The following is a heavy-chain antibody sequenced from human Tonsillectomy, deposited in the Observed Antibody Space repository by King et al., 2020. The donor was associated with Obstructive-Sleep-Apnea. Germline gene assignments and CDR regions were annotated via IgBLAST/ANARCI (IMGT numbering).Heavy chain of an antibody. CDR3: ARLWLGDVDWFDP. V-gene: IGHV4-59*01. CDR1: GGSIRSYY. J-gene: IGHJ5*02. D-gene: IGHD3-16*01. Sequence: VQLQESGPGLVKPSETLSLTCTVSGGSIRSYYWSWIRQPPGKGLEWIGYIYYSGSPNYNPSLKSRVTISVDTSKNQFSLKLSSVTAADTAVYYCARLWLGDVDWFDPWGQGTLVTVSS. CDR2: IYYSGSP.